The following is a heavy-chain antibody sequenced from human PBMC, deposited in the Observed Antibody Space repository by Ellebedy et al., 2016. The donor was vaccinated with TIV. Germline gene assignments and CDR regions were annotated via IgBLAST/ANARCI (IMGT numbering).Heavy chain of an antibody. J-gene: IGHJ4*02. CDR3: ARILTTAALDY. D-gene: IGHD6-13*01. CDR1: GFTFRNYF. V-gene: IGHV3-23*01. CDR2: INGAGAT. Sequence: GESLKIFCAASGFTFRNYFMSWVRQAPGRGLEWVSSINGAGATYYADSVKGLFTISRDNSRNIFYLQMNSLRADDTAVYYCARILTTAALDYWGQGTLVTVSP.